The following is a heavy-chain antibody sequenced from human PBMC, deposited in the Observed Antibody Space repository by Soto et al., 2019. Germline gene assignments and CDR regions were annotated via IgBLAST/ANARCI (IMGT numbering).Heavy chain of an antibody. CDR2: ISGSSDFL. D-gene: IGHD6-13*01. V-gene: IGHV3-21*01. CDR1: GFTFSNSI. CDR3: ATSTWYAFDI. Sequence: PGGSLRLSCAASGFTFSNSIINWVRQAPGQGLEWVSSISGSSDFLYYADSVKGRFTIFRDTATNSLYLQMNSLRAEDTAVYYCATSTWYAFDIWGQGTMVTVSS. J-gene: IGHJ3*02.